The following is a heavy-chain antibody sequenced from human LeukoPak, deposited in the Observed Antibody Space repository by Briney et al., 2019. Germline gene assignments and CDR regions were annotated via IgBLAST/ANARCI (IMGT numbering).Heavy chain of an antibody. V-gene: IGHV3-21*01. Sequence: GGSPRLSCAASGFTLSSYSMNWVRQAPGKGLEWVSSISSSSSYIYYADSVKGRFTISRDNAKNSLYLQMNSLRAEDTAVYYCARAYLELFAYWGQGTLVTVSS. CDR3: ARAYLELFAY. CDR2: ISSSSSYI. CDR1: GFTLSSYS. D-gene: IGHD1-7*01. J-gene: IGHJ4*02.